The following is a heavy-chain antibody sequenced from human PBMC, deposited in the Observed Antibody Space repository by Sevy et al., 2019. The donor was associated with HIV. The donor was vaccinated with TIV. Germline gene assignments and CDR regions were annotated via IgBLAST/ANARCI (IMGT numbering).Heavy chain of an antibody. CDR1: GFTFGDYA. V-gene: IGHV3-49*04. CDR3: TRWKGLQSIFDY. Sequence: GGSLRLSCTTSGFTFGDYAMNWVRQAPGKGLEWVAFLKSKADGGTIDHAASVKGRFTISRDDSKSIAYLQMNDLTTEDTGVYYCTRWKGLQSIFDYWGQGALVTVSS. D-gene: IGHD1-1*01. CDR2: LKSKADGGTI. J-gene: IGHJ4*02.